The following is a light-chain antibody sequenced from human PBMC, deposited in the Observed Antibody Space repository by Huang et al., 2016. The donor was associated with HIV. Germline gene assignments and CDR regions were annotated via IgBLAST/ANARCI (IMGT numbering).Light chain of an antibody. CDR2: AAS. CDR3: QQSYSSLLS. J-gene: IGKJ4*01. Sequence: DIQMTQSPSSLSASVGDRVIMTCRASQTITTYLNWYQQRPGKAPKLLIYAASSLQSGVPSRFSGSGSGTDFTLTISSLQPEDFATYYCQQSYSSLLSFGGGTKVVIK. V-gene: IGKV1-39*01. CDR1: QTITTY.